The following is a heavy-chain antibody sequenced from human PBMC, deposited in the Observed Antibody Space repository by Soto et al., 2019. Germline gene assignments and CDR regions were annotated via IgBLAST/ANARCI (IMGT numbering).Heavy chain of an antibody. CDR3: AKGKTPDYYGSGSPCDY. D-gene: IGHD3-10*01. V-gene: IGHV3-23*01. Sequence: GGSLRLSCAASGFTFGSYAMSWVRQAPGKGLEWVSAISGSGGSTYYADSVKGRFTISRDNSKNTLYLQMNSLRAEDTAVYYCAKGKTPDYYGSGSPCDYWGQGTLVTVSS. J-gene: IGHJ4*02. CDR1: GFTFGSYA. CDR2: ISGSGGST.